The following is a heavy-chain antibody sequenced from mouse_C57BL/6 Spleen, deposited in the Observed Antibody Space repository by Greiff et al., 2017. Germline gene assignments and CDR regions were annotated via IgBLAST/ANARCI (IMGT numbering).Heavy chain of an antibody. CDR1: GYTFTSYW. J-gene: IGHJ2*01. D-gene: IGHD2-3*01. Sequence: QVQLQQPGAELVRPGSSVKLSCKASGYTFTSYWMHWVKQRPIQGLEWIGNIDPSDSETHYNQKFKDKATLTVDKSSSTAYMQLSSLTSEDSAVYYCARRGIYDGYYAGVFFDYWGQGTTLTVSS. CDR3: ARRGIYDGYYAGVFFDY. V-gene: IGHV1-52*01. CDR2: IDPSDSET.